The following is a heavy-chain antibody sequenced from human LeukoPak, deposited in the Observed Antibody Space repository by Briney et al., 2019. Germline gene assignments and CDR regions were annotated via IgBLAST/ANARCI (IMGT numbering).Heavy chain of an antibody. CDR1: GFTFSSYW. CDR2: IKQDGSEK. D-gene: IGHD2-2*01. CDR3: ARSYCSSTSCYEPHRINWFDP. J-gene: IGHJ5*02. Sequence: GVSLTLSCAVSGFTFSSYWMSWVRQAPGKGLEWVANIKQDGSEKYYVDSVKGRCTISRDNAKNSLYLQMNSLRAEDTAVYYCARSYCSSTSCYEPHRINWFDPRGQGTLVTVSS. V-gene: IGHV3-7*01.